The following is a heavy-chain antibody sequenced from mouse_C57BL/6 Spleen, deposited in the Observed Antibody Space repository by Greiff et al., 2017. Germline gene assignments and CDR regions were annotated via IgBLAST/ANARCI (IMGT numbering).Heavy chain of an antibody. CDR1: GFTFSDYG. CDR2: ISSGSSTI. Sequence: EVKLVESGGGLVKPGGSLKLSCAASGFTFSDYGMHWVRQAPEKGLEWVAYISSGSSTIYYADTVKGRFTISRDNAKNTLFLQMTSLRSEDTAMYYCARRRPLYYDYEYYCDYGGQGTTLTVSS. D-gene: IGHD2-4*01. CDR3: ARRRPLYYDYEYYCDY. J-gene: IGHJ2*01. V-gene: IGHV5-17*01.